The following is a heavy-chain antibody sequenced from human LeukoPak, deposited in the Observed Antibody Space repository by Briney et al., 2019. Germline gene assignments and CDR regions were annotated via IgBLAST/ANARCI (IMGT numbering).Heavy chain of an antibody. Sequence: PGGSLRLSCAASGFTVSSNYMSWVRQAPGKGLEWVSVIYSGGSTYYADSVKGRFTISRDNSKNTLYLQMNSLRAEDTAVYYCARAGDSSGYEYYFDYWGQGTLVTVSS. D-gene: IGHD3-22*01. V-gene: IGHV3-53*01. J-gene: IGHJ4*02. CDR3: ARAGDSSGYEYYFDY. CDR1: GFTVSSNY. CDR2: IYSGGST.